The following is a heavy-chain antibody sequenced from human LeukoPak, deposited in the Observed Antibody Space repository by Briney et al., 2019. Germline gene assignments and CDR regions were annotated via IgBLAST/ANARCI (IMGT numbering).Heavy chain of an antibody. CDR3: AREGDVFGPFDS. CDR2: IVPVLEAT. J-gene: IGHJ4*02. D-gene: IGHD3-16*01. CDR1: GNTFSSYA. V-gene: IGHV1-69*04. Sequence: PVKVSCKASGNTFSSYAISWVRQAPGQGLEWLGRIVPVLEATKYSQKLEGRVTITADKSTVTAYMEVNGLRPDDTAVYYCAREGDVFGPFDSWGQGTLVTVSS.